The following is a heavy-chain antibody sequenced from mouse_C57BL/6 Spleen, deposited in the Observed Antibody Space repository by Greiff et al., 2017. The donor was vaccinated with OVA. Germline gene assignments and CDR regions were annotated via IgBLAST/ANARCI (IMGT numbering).Heavy chain of an antibody. D-gene: IGHD1-1*01. J-gene: IGHJ4*01. CDR2: ISAGGSYT. CDR3: ARDSNYAMDY. Sequence: DVHLVASGGGLVKPGGSLKLSCAASGFTFSSYAMSWVRQTPEKRLEWVATISAGGSYTYYPDNVKGRFTISRDNAKTNLYLQMSHLKSEDTAMYYCARDSNYAMDYWGQGTSVTVSS. CDR1: GFTFSSYA. V-gene: IGHV5-4*01.